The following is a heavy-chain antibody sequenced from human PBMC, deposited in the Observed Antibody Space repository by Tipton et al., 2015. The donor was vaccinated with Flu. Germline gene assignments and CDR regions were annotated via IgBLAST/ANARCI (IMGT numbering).Heavy chain of an antibody. CDR2: IYTTGNT. Sequence: TLSLTCTVSGGSISRGSYYYNWIRQPAGEGLEWIGRIYTTGNTYYNPSLKSRVTISVDTSKNQFSLKLSSVTAADTAVYYCARRDYSNYVSDPKNWFDPWGQGTLVTVSS. CDR3: ARRDYSNYVSDPKNWFDP. J-gene: IGHJ5*02. D-gene: IGHD4-11*01. V-gene: IGHV4-61*02. CDR1: GGSISRGSYY.